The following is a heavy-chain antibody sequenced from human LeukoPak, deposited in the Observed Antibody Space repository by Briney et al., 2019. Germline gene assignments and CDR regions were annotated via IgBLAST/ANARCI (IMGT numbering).Heavy chain of an antibody. CDR2: IYYSGNT. J-gene: IGHJ4*02. CDR3: VRGWSDPYYFDY. CDR1: GGSISSGDYY. D-gene: IGHD1-1*01. V-gene: IGHV4-30-4*01. Sequence: SETLSLTCTVSGGSISSGDYYWSWIRQPPGKGLEWIGYIYYSGNTYYNPSLKSRVTISVDTSKNQFSLKLSSVTAADTAVYFCVRGWSDPYYFDYWGQGTLATVSS.